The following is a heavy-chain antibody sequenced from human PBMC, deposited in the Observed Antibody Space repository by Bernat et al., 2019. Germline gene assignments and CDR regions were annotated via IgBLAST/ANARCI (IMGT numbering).Heavy chain of an antibody. J-gene: IGHJ6*02. V-gene: IGHV3-74*01. CDR2: INSDGSST. Sequence: EVQLVESGGGLVQPGGSLRLSCAASGFTFSSYWMHWVRQAPGKGLVWVSRINSDGSSTSYADSVKGRFTISRDNAKNTLYLQMNSLRAEDTAVYYCARGGMIVVVPYYYYYGMDVWGQGITVTVSS. D-gene: IGHD3-22*01. CDR3: ARGGMIVVVPYYYYYGMDV. CDR1: GFTFSSYW.